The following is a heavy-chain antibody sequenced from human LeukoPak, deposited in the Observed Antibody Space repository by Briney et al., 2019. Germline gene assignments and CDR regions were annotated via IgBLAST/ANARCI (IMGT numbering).Heavy chain of an antibody. J-gene: IGHJ4*02. CDR3: ARGDFGVVTHFDY. Sequence: GGSLRLSCTACGFTISSNWMSWVRQAPGRGLEWVANIKQDGGEKYYVDSVKGRFTISRDNAKNSLYLQMNSLRAEDTAIYYCARGDFGVVTHFDYWGQGTLVTVSS. CDR2: IKQDGGEK. CDR1: GFTISSNW. V-gene: IGHV3-7*01. D-gene: IGHD3-3*01.